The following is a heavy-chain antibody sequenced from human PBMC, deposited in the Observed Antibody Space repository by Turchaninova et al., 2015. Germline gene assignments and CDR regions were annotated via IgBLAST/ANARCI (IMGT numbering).Heavy chain of an antibody. CDR3: SRDRDPAAINNVFDT. Sequence: EVKKPGSSVKVSCQVSGGTFRSHGLNWVRQAPGQGLEWMGGIIPLFGTANYAPKFQGRVTITADEFRNTAYMDLSPLKSEDTAVYFCSRDRDPAAINNVFDTWGLGTLVTVSS. D-gene: IGHD2-2*02. V-gene: IGHV1-69*01. CDR2: IIPLFGTA. J-gene: IGHJ5*02. CDR1: GGTFRSHG.